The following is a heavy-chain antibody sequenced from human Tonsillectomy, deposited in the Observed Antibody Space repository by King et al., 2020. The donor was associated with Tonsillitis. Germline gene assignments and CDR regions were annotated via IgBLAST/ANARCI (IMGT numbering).Heavy chain of an antibody. CDR2: TLYDGSAK. J-gene: IGHJ3*02. CDR1: GFSFDSYA. CDR3: AXTQLPXAVAFDI. Sequence: VQLVESGGGVVQPGGSLRLSCTASGFSFDSYAIHWVRQAPGKRPQWVAATLYDGSAKYYTDSVTGRFTISRDNSKNTLFLQMNTLRHEDTAIYFCAXTQLPXAVAFDIWGQGTTVIVSS. V-gene: IGHV3-30*10. D-gene: IGHD2-2*01.